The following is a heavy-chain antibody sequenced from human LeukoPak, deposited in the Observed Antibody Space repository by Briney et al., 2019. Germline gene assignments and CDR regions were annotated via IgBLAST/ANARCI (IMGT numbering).Heavy chain of an antibody. J-gene: IGHJ4*02. CDR2: ISGSGGST. D-gene: IGHD6-19*01. V-gene: IGHV3-23*01. CDR1: GFTFSNYA. Sequence: GGSLRLSCAASGFTFSNYAMSWVRQAPGNGLEWVSAISGSGGSTYYADSVKGRFTISRDNSKNTLYLQMNSLRAEDTAVYYCAKLPYSSGWYDFDYWGQGTLVTVSS. CDR3: AKLPYSSGWYDFDY.